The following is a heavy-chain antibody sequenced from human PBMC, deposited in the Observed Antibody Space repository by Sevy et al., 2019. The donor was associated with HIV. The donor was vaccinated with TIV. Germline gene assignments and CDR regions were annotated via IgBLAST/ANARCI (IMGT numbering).Heavy chain of an antibody. J-gene: IGHJ4*02. Sequence: SETLSLTCTVSGGSITSLYWNWIRQPPGKGLEWIANIYSNGHINYNPSLKSRVTLSLDTSKNQFSLRLSSGTAADTAMYYCAGENAWGRGYSWGQGTLVTVSS. CDR1: GGSITSLY. CDR2: IYSNGHI. D-gene: IGHD1-26*01. V-gene: IGHV4-59*08. CDR3: AGENAWGRGYS.